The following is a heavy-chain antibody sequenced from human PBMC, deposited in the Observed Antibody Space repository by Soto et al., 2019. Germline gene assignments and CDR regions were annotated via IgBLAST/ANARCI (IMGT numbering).Heavy chain of an antibody. V-gene: IGHV4-39*07. D-gene: IGHD3-22*01. J-gene: IGHJ4*02. CDR1: GGSISNNNSY. CDR3: ARGGVDYYDSSGYYFSPYYFDY. CDR2: IYYSGST. Sequence: SETLSLTCTVSGGSISNNNSYWGWIRQSPGKGLEWIGSIYYSGSTYFSPSLKSRVTISIDTSKNQFSLKLSSVTAADTAVYYCARGGVDYYDSSGYYFSPYYFDYWGQGTLVTVSS.